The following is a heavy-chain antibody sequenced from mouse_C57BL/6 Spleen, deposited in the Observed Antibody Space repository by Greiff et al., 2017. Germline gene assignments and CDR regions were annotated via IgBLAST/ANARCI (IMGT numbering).Heavy chain of an antibody. CDR2: ISDGGSYT. CDR3: ERDGPYDYDRDWYFDV. D-gene: IGHD2-4*01. J-gene: IGHJ1*03. V-gene: IGHV5-4*01. CDR1: GFTFSSYA. Sequence: EVKLQESGGGLVKPGGSLKLSCAASGFTFSSYAMSWVRQTPEKRLEWVATISDGGSYTYYPDNVKGRFTISRDNAKNNLYLQMSHLKSEDTAMYYCERDGPYDYDRDWYFDVWGTGTTVTVSS.